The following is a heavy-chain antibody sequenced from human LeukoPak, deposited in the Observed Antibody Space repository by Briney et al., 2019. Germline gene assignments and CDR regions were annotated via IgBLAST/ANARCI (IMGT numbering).Heavy chain of an antibody. CDR3: ARGGSYSWGYYFDY. Sequence: GGSLRLSCAASGFTFDDYGMSWVRQAPGEGLEWVSGINWNGGSTGYADSVKGRFTISRDNAKNSLYLQMNSLRAEDTALYYCARGGSYSWGYYFDYWGQGTLVTVSS. CDR1: GFTFDDYG. V-gene: IGHV3-20*04. D-gene: IGHD1-26*01. CDR2: INWNGGST. J-gene: IGHJ4*02.